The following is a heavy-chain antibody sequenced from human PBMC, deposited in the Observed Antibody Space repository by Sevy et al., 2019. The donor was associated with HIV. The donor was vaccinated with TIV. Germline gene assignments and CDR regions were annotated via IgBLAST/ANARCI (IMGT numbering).Heavy chain of an antibody. J-gene: IGHJ6*02. V-gene: IGHV3-30*03. CDR3: VAEPPPGGPGNYHYGLDL. CDR2: ISDRGHIT. D-gene: IGHD1-1*01. Sequence: GGSLRLSCEASGFTFSDYDMHWARQAPGKGLEWLSFISDRGHITFYGDSVRGRSTISRDNAKNTLYLQVNSLKTEDAAVYYCVAEPPPGGPGNYHYGLDLWGQGTTVTVSS. CDR1: GFTFSDYD.